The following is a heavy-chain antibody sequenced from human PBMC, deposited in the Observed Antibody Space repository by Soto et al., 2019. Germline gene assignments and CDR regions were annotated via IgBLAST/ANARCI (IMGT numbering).Heavy chain of an antibody. CDR2: INHSGST. V-gene: IGHV4-34*01. J-gene: IGHJ6*03. Sequence: PSETLSLTCAVYGGSFSGYYWSWIRQPPGKGLEWIGEINHSGSTNYNPSLKSRVTISVDTSKNQFSLKLSSVTAADTAVYYCARGLFAPYSSSWYPSGGYYYYYMDVWGKGTTVTVSS. CDR1: GGSFSGYY. D-gene: IGHD6-13*01. CDR3: ARGLFAPYSSSWYPSGGYYYYYMDV.